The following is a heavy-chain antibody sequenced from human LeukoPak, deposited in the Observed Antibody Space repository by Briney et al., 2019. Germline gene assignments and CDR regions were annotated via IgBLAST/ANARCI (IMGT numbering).Heavy chain of an antibody. D-gene: IGHD5-24*01. CDR3: ARGLVEMATRYFDL. CDR1: GFIFSSYA. J-gene: IGHJ2*01. Sequence: PGGSLRLSCTASGFIFSSYAMSWVRQAPGKGLEWVSTINGSGNTTYYADSVKGRFTISRDNSKNTLSLQMNSLRAEDTAVYYCARGLVEMATRYFDLWGRGTLVTVSS. V-gene: IGHV3-23*01. CDR2: INGSGNTT.